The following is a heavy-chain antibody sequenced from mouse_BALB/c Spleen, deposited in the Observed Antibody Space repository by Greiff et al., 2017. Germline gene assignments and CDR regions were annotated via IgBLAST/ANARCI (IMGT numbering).Heavy chain of an antibody. J-gene: IGHJ2*01. V-gene: IGHV5-12-1*01. CDR3: ARHEYGNFDY. D-gene: IGHD2-10*02. Sequence: EVHLVESGGGLVKPGGSLKLSCAASGFAFSSYDMSWVRQTPEKRLEWVAYISSGGGSTYYPDTVKGRFTISRDNAKNTLYLQMSSLKSEDTAMYYCARHEYGNFDYWGQGTTLTVSS. CDR1: GFAFSSYD. CDR2: ISSGGGST.